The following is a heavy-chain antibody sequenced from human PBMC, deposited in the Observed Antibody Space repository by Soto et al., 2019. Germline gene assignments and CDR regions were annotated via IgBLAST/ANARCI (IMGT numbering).Heavy chain of an antibody. D-gene: IGHD3-3*02. CDR3: ARESLLAPDY. CDR1: GGSFNGYY. Sequence: SETLSLTCAVYGGSFNGYYWSWIRQPPGKGLEWIGEINHSGSTNYNPSLKSRVTISVDTSKNQFSLNLSSVTAADTAVYYCARESLLAPDYWGQGNMVTVSS. J-gene: IGHJ4*02. CDR2: INHSGST. V-gene: IGHV4-34*01.